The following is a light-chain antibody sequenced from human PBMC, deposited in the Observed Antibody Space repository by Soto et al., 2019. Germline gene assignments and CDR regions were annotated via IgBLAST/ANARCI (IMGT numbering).Light chain of an antibody. CDR1: QRISTS. J-gene: IGKJ4*01. V-gene: IGKV1-39*01. Sequence: DIQMTQSPSSPSAAVGDRVAITCRASQRISTSLNWYQQRPGKSPELLIYGASDLQSGAPSRFSGLGSGTDFTLIISNLQPEDFATYYCQQSYSMPLTFGGGTKVEIK. CDR2: GAS. CDR3: QQSYSMPLT.